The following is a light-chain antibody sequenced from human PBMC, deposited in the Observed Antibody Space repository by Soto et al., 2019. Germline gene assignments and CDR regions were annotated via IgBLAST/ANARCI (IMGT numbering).Light chain of an antibody. Sequence: EIVLTQSPATLSLSPGERATLSCRASQSVSTSLAWYQQKPGQAPRLLIYDASKRATGISARFSGSGSGTDFTLTISSLEPEDFAVYYCQQYHSLPTTFGPGTKVDI. CDR2: DAS. CDR1: QSVSTS. V-gene: IGKV3-11*01. CDR3: QQYHSLPTT. J-gene: IGKJ3*01.